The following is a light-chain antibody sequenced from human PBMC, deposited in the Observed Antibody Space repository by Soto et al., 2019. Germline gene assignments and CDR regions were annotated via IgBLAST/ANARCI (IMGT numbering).Light chain of an antibody. J-gene: IGLJ2*01. Sequence: QSVLTQPPSASGTPGQRVTISCSGSSSNIGRNTVNWYQQLPGTAPKVLIYSNNQRPSGVPDRLSVSKSGTSASLAISGLLYEDEADYYCAAWDGSLKAVVFGGGTKLTVL. CDR1: SSNIGRNT. V-gene: IGLV1-44*01. CDR3: AAWDGSLKAVV. CDR2: SNN.